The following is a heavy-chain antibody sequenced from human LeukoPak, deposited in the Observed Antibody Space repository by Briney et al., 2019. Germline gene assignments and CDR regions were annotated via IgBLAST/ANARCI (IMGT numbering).Heavy chain of an antibody. CDR1: GFTFSSYS. D-gene: IGHD3-22*01. Sequence: QPGGSLRLSCGASGFTFSSYSMHWVRQAPGKGLEYVSAIISNGGSTYYANSVKGRFTISRDNSKNTLYLQMGSLRAEDMAVYYCARGYYDSSGNYQGLFDFWGQGTLVSVSS. J-gene: IGHJ4*02. CDR3: ARGYYDSSGNYQGLFDF. CDR2: IISNGGST. V-gene: IGHV3-64*01.